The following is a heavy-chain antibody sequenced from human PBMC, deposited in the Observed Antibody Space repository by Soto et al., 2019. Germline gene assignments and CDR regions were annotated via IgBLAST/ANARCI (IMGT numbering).Heavy chain of an antibody. D-gene: IGHD1-26*01. CDR2: IYYSGST. CDR3: AREVVGATTKTGMRIDY. CDR1: GDSISSSRYS. V-gene: IGHV4-39*02. Sequence: SETLSLTCTVSGDSISSSRYSWGWIRQPPGKGLEWIGSIYYSGSTYYNPSLKSRVTISVDTSKNQFSLKLSSVTAADTAVYYCAREVVGATTKTGMRIDYWGQGTLVTVSS. J-gene: IGHJ4*02.